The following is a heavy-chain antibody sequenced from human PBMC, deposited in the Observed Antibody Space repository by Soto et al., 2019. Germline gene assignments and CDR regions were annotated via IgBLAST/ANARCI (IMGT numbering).Heavy chain of an antibody. CDR1: GGTFSSYA. Sequence: SVKVSCKASGGTFSSYAISWVRQAPGQGLEWMGGIIPIFGTANYAQKFQGRVTITADESTSTAYMELSSLRSEDTAVYYCAKYIVLVPAAMRNYGMDVWGQGTTVTVS. CDR2: IIPIFGTA. CDR3: AKYIVLVPAAMRNYGMDV. J-gene: IGHJ6*02. D-gene: IGHD2-2*01. V-gene: IGHV1-69*13.